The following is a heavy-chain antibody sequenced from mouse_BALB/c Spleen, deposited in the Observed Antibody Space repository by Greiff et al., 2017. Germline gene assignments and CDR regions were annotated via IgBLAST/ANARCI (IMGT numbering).Heavy chain of an antibody. CDR1: GFNIKDTY. V-gene: IGHV14-3*02. J-gene: IGHJ4*01. D-gene: IGHD2-4*01. CDR3: AKTPIYYDSFYAMDY. Sequence: VQLQQSGAELVKPGASVKLSCTASGFNIKDTYMHWVKQRPEQGLEWIGRIDPANGNTKYDPKFQGKATITADPSSNTAYLQLSSLTSEDTAVYYCAKTPIYYDSFYAMDYWGQGTSVTVSS. CDR2: IDPANGNT.